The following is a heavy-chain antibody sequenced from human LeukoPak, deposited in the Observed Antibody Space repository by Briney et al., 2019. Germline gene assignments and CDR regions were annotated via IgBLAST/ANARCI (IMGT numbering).Heavy chain of an antibody. J-gene: IGHJ4*02. V-gene: IGHV3-74*01. D-gene: IGHD2/OR15-2a*01. CDR1: GFTFSHHY. CDR3: ARDLEYTFDY. Sequence: PLGSLKVSSAAPGFTFSHHYMHSVRQALGKRLVWVARIDIDGGTGYADSVKGRFTISRDNAKNTVYLQMNSLRAEDTAVYYCARDLEYTFDYWGQGTSVTVSS. CDR2: IDIDGGT.